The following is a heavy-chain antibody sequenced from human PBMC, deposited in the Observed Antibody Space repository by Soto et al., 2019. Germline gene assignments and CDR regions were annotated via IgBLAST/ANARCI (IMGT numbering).Heavy chain of an antibody. CDR3: AKGYHSGSYDVAFDI. Sequence: EGSLRPSCAASGFTFSSYAMRWVRQAPGKGLEWVTAISGSGGSTYYADSVKGRFTISRDNSKNTLYLQMNSLRAEDTAVYYCAKGYHSGSYDVAFDIWGQGTMVTVSS. D-gene: IGHD1-26*01. J-gene: IGHJ3*02. CDR2: ISGSGGST. CDR1: GFTFSSYA. V-gene: IGHV3-23*01.